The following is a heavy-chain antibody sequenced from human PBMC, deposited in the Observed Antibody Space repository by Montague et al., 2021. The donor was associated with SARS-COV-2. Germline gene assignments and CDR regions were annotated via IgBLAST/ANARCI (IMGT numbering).Heavy chain of an antibody. D-gene: IGHD3-9*01. CDR1: GFSLSTSGLC. V-gene: IGHV2-70*11. CDR2: IDWDDDK. CDR3: ARRTYDILTGYDYGMDV. Sequence: PELVKPTQTLTLTRTFSGFSLSTSGLCVSWIRQPPGKALEWLARIDWDDDKYYSTSLKTRLTISKDTSKNQVVLTMTNMDPVDTATYYCARRTYDILTGYDYGMDVWGQGTTVTVSS. J-gene: IGHJ6*02.